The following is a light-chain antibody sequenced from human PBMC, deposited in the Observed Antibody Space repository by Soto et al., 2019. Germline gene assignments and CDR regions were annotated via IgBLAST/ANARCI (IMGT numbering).Light chain of an antibody. V-gene: IGLV2-14*01. CDR2: DVS. CDR3: NSYTLSTTPGCV. CDR1: SSDVGGYNY. J-gene: IGLJ1*01. Sequence: QSVLTQPASVSGSPGQSITISCTGTSSDVGGYNYVSWYQQHPGKAPKLMIYDVSNRPSGVSNRFSGSKSGNTASLTISGLQDEEEEEYYCNSYTLSTTPGCVLRTVTKVTVL.